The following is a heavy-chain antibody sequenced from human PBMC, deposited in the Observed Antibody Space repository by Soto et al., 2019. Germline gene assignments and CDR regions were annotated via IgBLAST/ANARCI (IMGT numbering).Heavy chain of an antibody. V-gene: IGHV6-1*01. CDR1: RHSVSSNSAA. CDR3: TKQKGDSRTYNGMDV. CDR2: AYYRSQWDY. D-gene: IGHD2-21*02. J-gene: IGHJ6*02. Sequence: PSQTLSLTWAISRHSVSSNSAACNWIRQSPPIGLEGLGRAYYRSQWDYDSAVSVRSRITVVPDTSKNQLALQLDSVPPEDTAVYYCTKQKGDSRTYNGMDVWGQGTTVTVSS.